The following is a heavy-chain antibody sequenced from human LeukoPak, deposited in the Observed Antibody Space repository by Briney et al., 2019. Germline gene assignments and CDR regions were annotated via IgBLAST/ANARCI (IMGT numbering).Heavy chain of an antibody. D-gene: IGHD3-10*01. J-gene: IGHJ4*02. CDR2: MSPDGNKK. Sequence: GGSLRLSCAASGFAFSDYNMHWVRQAPRKRLDWVALMSPDGNKKYYADSVKGRFTISRDNSKNTVDLQLNSLRAEDTAVYYCARDLIGRYTFDYCGQGTLVTVSS. CDR1: GFAFSDYN. CDR3: ARDLIGRYTFDY. V-gene: IGHV3-30-3*01.